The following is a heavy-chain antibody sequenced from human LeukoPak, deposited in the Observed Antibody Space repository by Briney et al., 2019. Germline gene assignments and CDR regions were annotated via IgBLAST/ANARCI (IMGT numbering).Heavy chain of an antibody. V-gene: IGHV4-30-4*01. CDR2: IYYSGST. J-gene: IGHJ4*02. CDR3: ARGSIGRLPVLGY. Sequence: SQTLSLTCTVSGGSISSGDYYWSWIRQPPGKGLEWIGYIYYSGSTYYNPSLKSRVTISADTSKNQFSLKLSSVTAADTAVYYCARGSIGRLPVLGYWGQGTLVTVSS. D-gene: IGHD4-11*01. CDR1: GGSISSGDYY.